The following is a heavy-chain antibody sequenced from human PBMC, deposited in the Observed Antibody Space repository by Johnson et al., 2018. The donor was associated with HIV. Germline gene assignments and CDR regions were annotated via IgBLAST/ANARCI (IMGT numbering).Heavy chain of an antibody. D-gene: IGHD2-15*01. J-gene: IGHJ3*02. CDR3: TASSGDSTDAVDI. Sequence: VQLVESGGGLVKPGGSLRLSCAASGFTFSNAWMSWVRQAPGKGLEWVGRIKSKTDGGTTDYAAPVKGRFTISRDDSKNTLYLQMNSLKTEDTAVYYCTASSGDSTDAVDIWGQGTMVTVSS. CDR1: GFTFSNAW. CDR2: IKSKTDGGTT. V-gene: IGHV3-15*01.